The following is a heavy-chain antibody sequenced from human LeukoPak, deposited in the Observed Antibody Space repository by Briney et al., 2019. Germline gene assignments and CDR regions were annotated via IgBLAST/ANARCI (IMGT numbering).Heavy chain of an antibody. J-gene: IGHJ4*02. Sequence: ASVKVSCKASGYTLTSYGFSWVRQAPGQGLEWMGGIIPIFGTANYAQKFQGRVTITADKSTSTAYMELSSLRSEDTAVYYRAEDGIRYFDWLYYWGQGTLVTVSS. D-gene: IGHD3-9*01. CDR2: IIPIFGTA. V-gene: IGHV1-69*06. CDR3: AEDGIRYFDWLYY. CDR1: GYTLTSYG.